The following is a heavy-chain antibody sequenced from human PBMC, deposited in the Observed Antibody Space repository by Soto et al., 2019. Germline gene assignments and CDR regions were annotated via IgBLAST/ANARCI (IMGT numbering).Heavy chain of an antibody. V-gene: IGHV1-69*13. CDR1: GGTFSSYA. CDR2: IIPIFGTA. J-gene: IGHJ4*02. CDR3: ASWGSLEYDSSGYYYYFDY. D-gene: IGHD3-22*01. Sequence: SVKVSCKASGGTFSSYAISWVLQAPGQGLEWMGGIIPIFGTANYAQKFQGRVTITADESTSTAYMELSSLRSEDTAVYYCASWGSLEYDSSGYYYYFDYWGQGTLVTVSS.